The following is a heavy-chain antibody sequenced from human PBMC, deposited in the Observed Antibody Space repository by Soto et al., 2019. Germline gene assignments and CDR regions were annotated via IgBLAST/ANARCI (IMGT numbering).Heavy chain of an antibody. V-gene: IGHV1-18*01. D-gene: IGHD6-6*01. CDR1: GYTFTNYA. J-gene: IGHJ4*02. CDR3: ARDSQYSTDWQRFDS. Sequence: QVQLVQSGVEVKKPGASVKVSCKASGYTFTNYAISWVRQAPGRGLEWMGWVNTYNGNPNYAQILQVSVTMTTDTSTGTAYMELRSLTSDDSAVYYCARDSQYSTDWQRFDSWGQGTLVTVSS. CDR2: VNTYNGNP.